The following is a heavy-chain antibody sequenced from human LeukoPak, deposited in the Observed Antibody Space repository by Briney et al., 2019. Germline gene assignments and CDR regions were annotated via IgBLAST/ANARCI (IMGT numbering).Heavy chain of an antibody. D-gene: IGHD3-10*01. CDR3: ARALQRCFGSEGSDY. V-gene: IGHV4-4*02. CDR1: GGSIGSDNW. Sequence: PSGTLSSTCAVSGGSIGSDNWWGWVRQTPGKGLEWIGEIYHSGSTNYNPSLKSRVTISKDNSKNQFSLKLSSLTAADTAVYYCARALQRCFGSEGSDYWGQGTLVTVSS. J-gene: IGHJ4*02. CDR2: IYHSGST.